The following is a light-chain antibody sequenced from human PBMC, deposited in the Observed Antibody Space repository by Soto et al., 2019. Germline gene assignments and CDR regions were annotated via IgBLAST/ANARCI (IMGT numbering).Light chain of an antibody. CDR1: QSVSSN. CDR2: SAS. V-gene: IGKV3-15*01. Sequence: EIVLTQSPGTLSLSPGERATLSCRAIQSVSSNLAWYQQRPGQAPRLLIYSASTRATGIPARFSGSGSGTEFTLTISSLQSEDFAVYYCHQYNHWLTWTFGQGTKV. CDR3: HQYNHWLTWT. J-gene: IGKJ1*01.